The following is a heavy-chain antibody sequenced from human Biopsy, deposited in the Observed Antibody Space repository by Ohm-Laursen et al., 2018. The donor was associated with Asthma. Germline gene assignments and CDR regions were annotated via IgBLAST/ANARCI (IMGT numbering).Heavy chain of an antibody. V-gene: IGHV5-51*04. CDR3: ARRYHDLLTGFHPLYFDL. D-gene: IGHD3-9*01. CDR1: GYRFISYW. J-gene: IGHJ2*01. CDR2: FNPGDSEP. Sequence: GESLKISCKSSGYRFISYWIGWVRQIPGKGLGGMGMFNPGDSEPKYSPSFQGHITISTDNPVSTAYLQWSSLKASDTAMYFCARRYHDLLTGFHPLYFDLWGRGTRLSVSS.